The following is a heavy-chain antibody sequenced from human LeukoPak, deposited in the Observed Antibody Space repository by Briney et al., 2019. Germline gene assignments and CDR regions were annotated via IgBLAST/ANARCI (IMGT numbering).Heavy chain of an antibody. D-gene: IGHD6-19*01. CDR3: ARRGEASGCSGWLNWFDP. V-gene: IGHV4-39*01. CDR2: ISYSGST. CDR1: GGSISSSSYY. J-gene: IGHJ5*02. Sequence: PSETLSLTCTVSGGSISSSSYYWGWIRQPPGKGLEWIGSISYSGSTYYNPSLKSRVTISVDTSKNQFSLKLSSVTAADTAVYYCARRGEASGCSGWLNWFDPWGQGTLVTVFS.